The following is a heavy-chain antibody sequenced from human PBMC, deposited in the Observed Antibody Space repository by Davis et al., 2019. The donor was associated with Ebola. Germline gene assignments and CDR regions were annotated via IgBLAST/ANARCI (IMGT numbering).Heavy chain of an antibody. CDR3: GGYY. CDR2: INSDGSST. CDR1: GFTFSTYW. Sequence: GESLKISCVASGFTFSTYWMHWVRQAPGKGLVWVSRINSDGSSTSYADSVKGRFTISRDNAKNTLYLQMNSLRAEDTAVYYCGGYYWGQGTLVTVSS. D-gene: IGHD3-16*01. V-gene: IGHV3-74*01. J-gene: IGHJ4*02.